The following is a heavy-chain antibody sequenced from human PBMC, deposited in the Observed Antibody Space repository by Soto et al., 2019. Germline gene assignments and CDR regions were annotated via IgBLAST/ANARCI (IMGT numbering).Heavy chain of an antibody. CDR3: AKSDCSGGSCYSVYYDSSANYDY. Sequence: PGGSLRLSCEASGFTFSSYAMSWVRQAPGKGLEWVSVISGSGGSTYYADSVKGRFTISRDNSKNTLYLQMNSLRAEDTAVYYCAKSDCSGGSCYSVYYDSSANYDYWGQGTPVTVSS. CDR2: ISGSGGST. J-gene: IGHJ4*02. V-gene: IGHV3-23*01. D-gene: IGHD2-15*01. CDR1: GFTFSSYA.